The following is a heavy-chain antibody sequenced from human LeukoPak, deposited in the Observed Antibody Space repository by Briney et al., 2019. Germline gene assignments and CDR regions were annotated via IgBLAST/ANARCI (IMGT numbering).Heavy chain of an antibody. D-gene: IGHD3-3*01. V-gene: IGHV3-23*01. CDR1: GFTFSSYA. CDR2: ISGSGGST. J-gene: IGHJ4*02. CDR3: ATPPFWSGYIFDY. Sequence: GGSLRPSCAASGFTFSSYAMSWVRQAPGKGLEWVSAISGSGGSTYYADSVKGRFTISRDNSKNTLYLQMNSLRAEDTAVYYCATPPFWSGYIFDYWGQGTLVTVSS.